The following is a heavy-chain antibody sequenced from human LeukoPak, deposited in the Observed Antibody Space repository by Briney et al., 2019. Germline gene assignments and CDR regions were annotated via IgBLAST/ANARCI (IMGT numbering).Heavy chain of an antibody. D-gene: IGHD3-22*01. CDR3: ASPYDSSGYYYGYYYYGMDV. Sequence: GASVKVSCKASGYTFTSYGISWVRQAPGQGLEWMGWISAYNGNTNYAQKLQGRVTMTTDTSTSTAYTELRSLRSDDTAVYYCASPYDSSGYYYGYYYYGMDVWGQGTTVTVSS. J-gene: IGHJ6*02. V-gene: IGHV1-18*01. CDR2: ISAYNGNT. CDR1: GYTFTSYG.